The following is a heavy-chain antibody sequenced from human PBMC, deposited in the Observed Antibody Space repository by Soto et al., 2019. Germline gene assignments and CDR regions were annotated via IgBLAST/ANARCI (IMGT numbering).Heavy chain of an antibody. J-gene: IGHJ6*03. CDR3: TTGVRFPYYYMDV. D-gene: IGHD3-16*01. CDR1: GFTFSNAW. CDR2: IKSKTDGGTT. Sequence: PGGSLRLSCAASGFTFSNAWMSWVRQAPGKGLEWVGRIKSKTDGGTTDYAAPVKGRFTISRDDSKNTLYLQMNSLKTEDTAVYYCTTGVRFPYYYMDVWGKGTTVTVSS. V-gene: IGHV3-15*01.